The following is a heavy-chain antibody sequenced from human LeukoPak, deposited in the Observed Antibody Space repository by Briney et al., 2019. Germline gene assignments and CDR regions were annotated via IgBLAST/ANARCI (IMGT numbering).Heavy chain of an antibody. CDR1: VYTLTRYF. V-gene: IGHV1-46*01. CDR2: IKRSGGST. CDR3: VSSNNDRAAPEY. D-gene: IGHD1/OR15-1a*01. J-gene: IGHJ4*02. Sequence: GSVTDSLLASVYTLTRYFRHWVRQAAGKGRDGMGIIKRSGGSTSYAQKFQGRVTMTRDTSTSTVYMELSSLRTGDTAVYCCVSSNNDRAAPEYCGQGTLVTVSS.